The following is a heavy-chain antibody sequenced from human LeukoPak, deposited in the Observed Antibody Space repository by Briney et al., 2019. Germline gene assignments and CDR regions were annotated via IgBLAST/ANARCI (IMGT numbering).Heavy chain of an antibody. V-gene: IGHV3-30*01. J-gene: IGHJ6*03. D-gene: IGHD3-10*01. Sequence: GGSLRLSCAASGFTFSRNVMHWVRQAPGKGLEWVATISYDGNNKFYADSVKGRFTISRDNSRNTLYLQMNSLRGEDAAVYACARGGIPTGPYYYFYYMDVWGKGTAVTVSS. CDR2: ISYDGNNK. CDR3: ARGGIPTGPYYYFYYMDV. CDR1: GFTFSRNV.